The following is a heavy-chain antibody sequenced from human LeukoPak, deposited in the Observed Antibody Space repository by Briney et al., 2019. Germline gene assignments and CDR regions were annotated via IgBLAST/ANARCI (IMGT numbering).Heavy chain of an antibody. J-gene: IGHJ4*02. Sequence: GESLKISCKGSGYSFTTYWIAWVRQMPGKGLEWMGIIYPRDSDIRYSPPFQGQVTISADKSISTAYLQWNSLKASDTAMYYCARMIGLGEVSPYFDYWGQGSLVTVSS. D-gene: IGHD3-16*02. CDR2: IYPRDSDI. CDR1: GYSFTTYW. CDR3: ARMIGLGEVSPYFDY. V-gene: IGHV5-51*01.